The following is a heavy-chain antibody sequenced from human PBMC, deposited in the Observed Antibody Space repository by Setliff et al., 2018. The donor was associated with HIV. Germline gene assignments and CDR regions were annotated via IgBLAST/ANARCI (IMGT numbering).Heavy chain of an antibody. CDR3: ARIGSGWSVGWFDP. D-gene: IGHD6-13*01. Sequence: SETLSLTCTVSGSSISSNYYWAWIRQAPGKGLEWIGCIDASANTYYIPSLKSRATISIDTSKNQLSLKLRSVTAADTAVYYCARIGSGWSVGWFDPWGQGTLVTVAS. V-gene: IGHV4-38-2*02. J-gene: IGHJ5*02. CDR1: GSSISSNYY. CDR2: IDASANT.